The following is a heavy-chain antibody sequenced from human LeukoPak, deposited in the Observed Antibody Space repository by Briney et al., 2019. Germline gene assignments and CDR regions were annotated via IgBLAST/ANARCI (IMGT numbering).Heavy chain of an antibody. Sequence: ASVRVSCKASGYTFTAYYIHWLRQAPGQGLEWMGWVNPFSGGTIPAQKFQDRVTMTKDTSINTAYMELSSLRSDDTAVYYCARVKDSSSWHYFDFWGQGTLVTVSS. D-gene: IGHD6-13*01. CDR1: GYTFTAYY. CDR3: ARVKDSSSWHYFDF. CDR2: VNPFSGGT. V-gene: IGHV1-2*02. J-gene: IGHJ4*02.